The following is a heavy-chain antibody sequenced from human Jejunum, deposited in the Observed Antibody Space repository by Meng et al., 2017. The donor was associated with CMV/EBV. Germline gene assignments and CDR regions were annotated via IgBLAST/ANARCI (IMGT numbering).Heavy chain of an antibody. CDR2: ISAYNGNT. CDR3: ARVEVGITSGDY. V-gene: IGHV1-18*01. Sequence: QDQCVQAGGEVKKPGASLKVSCKASGYTFTNYGITWVRQAPGQGLEWMGWISAYNGNTNYAQTLQGRVTMTTDTSTSTAYMELRSLRSDDTAVYYCARVEVGITSGDYWGQGTLVTVSS. CDR1: GYTFTNYG. J-gene: IGHJ4*02. D-gene: IGHD1-26*01.